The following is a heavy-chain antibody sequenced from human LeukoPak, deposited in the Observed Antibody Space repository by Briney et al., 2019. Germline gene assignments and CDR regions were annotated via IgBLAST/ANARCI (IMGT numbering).Heavy chain of an antibody. Sequence: ASVTVSFKASGYTFTDYYMHWVRQAPGKGLEWMGWINPNSGDTNYAQKFQGRVTMTRDTSISTAYMELSRLRSDDTAVYYCARAGLVVIPDIWGQGTLVTVSS. CDR3: ARAGLVVIPDI. CDR1: GYTFTDYY. J-gene: IGHJ4*02. V-gene: IGHV1-2*02. CDR2: INPNSGDT. D-gene: IGHD2-8*02.